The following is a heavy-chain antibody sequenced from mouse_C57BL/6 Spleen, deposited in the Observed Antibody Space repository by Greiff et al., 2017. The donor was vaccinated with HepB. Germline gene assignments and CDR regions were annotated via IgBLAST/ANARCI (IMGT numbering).Heavy chain of an antibody. V-gene: IGHV1-54*01. Sequence: VQLQQSGAELVRPGTSVKVSCKASGYAFTNYLIEWVKQRPGQGLEWIGVINPGSGGTNYNEKLKGKATLTADKSSSTAYMQRSSLTSEDYAVYYCARGGIYDGYQNYFDYWGQGTTLTVSS. J-gene: IGHJ2*01. CDR2: INPGSGGT. CDR3: ARGGIYDGYQNYFDY. CDR1: GYAFTNYL. D-gene: IGHD2-3*01.